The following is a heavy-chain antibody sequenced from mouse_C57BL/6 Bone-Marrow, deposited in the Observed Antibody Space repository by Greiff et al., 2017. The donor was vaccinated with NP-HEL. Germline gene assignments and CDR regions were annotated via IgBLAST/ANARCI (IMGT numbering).Heavy chain of an antibody. CDR2: IDPSDSYT. V-gene: IGHV1-59*01. D-gene: IGHD2-3*01. CDR3: ARDGYYGY. J-gene: IGHJ2*01. CDR1: GYTFTSYW. Sequence: QVQLQQPGAELVRPGTSVKLSCKASGYTFTSYWMHWVKQRPGQGLEWIGVIDPSDSYTNYNQKLKGKATLTVDTSSSTAYMQLSSLTSEDSAVYYCARDGYYGYWGQGTTLTVSS.